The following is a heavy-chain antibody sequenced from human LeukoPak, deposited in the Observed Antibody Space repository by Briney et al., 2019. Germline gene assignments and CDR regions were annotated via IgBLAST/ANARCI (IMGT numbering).Heavy chain of an antibody. CDR1: GYSFTSYW. CDR2: IYPGDSDT. D-gene: IGHD5-18*01. J-gene: IGHJ4*02. CDR3: AWPSIRYSYGTIYY. Sequence: GESLKISCKASGYSFTSYWIGWVRQMPGTGLEWMGIIYPGDSDTRYSPSFQGQVTISADKSISTAYLQWSSLKASDTAMYYCAWPSIRYSYGTIYYWGQGTLVTVSS. V-gene: IGHV5-51*01.